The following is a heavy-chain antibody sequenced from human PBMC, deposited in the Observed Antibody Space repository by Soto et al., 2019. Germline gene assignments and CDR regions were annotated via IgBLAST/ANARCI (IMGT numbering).Heavy chain of an antibody. V-gene: IGHV6-1*01. CDR1: GDSVSSNSAA. D-gene: IGHD1-7*01. CDR3: AGTTSLQWYYMDV. J-gene: IGHJ6*03. Sequence: PSQTLSLTCAISGDSVSSNSAAWNWIRQSPSRGLEWLGRTYYRSRWYNDYAVSVKSRITVNPDTSKNQFSLHLNSVTPEDTAVYYFAGTTSLQWYYMDVWDKGTTVSGSS. CDR2: TYYRSRWYN.